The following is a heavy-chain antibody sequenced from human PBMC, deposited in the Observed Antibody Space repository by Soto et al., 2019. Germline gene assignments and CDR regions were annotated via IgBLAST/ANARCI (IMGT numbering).Heavy chain of an antibody. Sequence: QVQLQESGPGLVKPSQTLSLTCTVSGGSISSGGYSWSWIRQHPGKGLEWIGYIYYSGSTYYNPSLKSRVTISVDTSKNQFSLKLSSVTAADTAVYYCARGPPLPISNNFYFDYWGQGTLVTVSS. J-gene: IGHJ4*02. CDR3: ARGPPLPISNNFYFDY. CDR2: IYYSGST. CDR1: GGSISSGGYS. D-gene: IGHD1-1*01. V-gene: IGHV4-31*03.